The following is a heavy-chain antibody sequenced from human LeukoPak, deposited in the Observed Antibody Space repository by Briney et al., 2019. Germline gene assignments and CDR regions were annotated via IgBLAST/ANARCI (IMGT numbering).Heavy chain of an antibody. Sequence: GGSLRLSCAASGFTFSSYEMNWVRQAPGKGLEWVSYISSSGSTIYYADSVKGRFTISRDNAKNSLYLQMGSLRAEDMAVYYCARDRGRGSGRRRYYMDVWGKGTTVTISS. V-gene: IGHV3-48*03. CDR1: GFTFSSYE. CDR2: ISSSGSTI. CDR3: ARDRGRGSGRRRYYMDV. J-gene: IGHJ6*03. D-gene: IGHD3-10*01.